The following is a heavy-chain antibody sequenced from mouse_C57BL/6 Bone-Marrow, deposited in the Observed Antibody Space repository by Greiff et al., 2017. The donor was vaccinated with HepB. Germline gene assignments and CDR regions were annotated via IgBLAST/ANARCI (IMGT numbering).Heavy chain of an antibody. J-gene: IGHJ3*01. D-gene: IGHD2-2*01. CDR3: ARDRGGYGYDREFAY. Sequence: EVNVVESGGGLVKPGGSLKLSCAASGFTFSSYAMSWVRQTPEKRLEWVATISDGGSYTYYPDNVKGRFTISRDNAKNNLYLQMSHLKSEDTAMYYCARDRGGYGYDREFAYWGQGTLVTVSA. V-gene: IGHV5-4*01. CDR1: GFTFSSYA. CDR2: ISDGGSYT.